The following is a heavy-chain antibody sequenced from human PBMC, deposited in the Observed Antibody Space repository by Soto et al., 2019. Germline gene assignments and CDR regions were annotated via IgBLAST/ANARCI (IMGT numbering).Heavy chain of an antibody. V-gene: IGHV3-23*01. CDR1: GFTFSSYA. CDR2: ISGSGGSA. J-gene: IGHJ3*02. D-gene: IGHD3-16*02. CDR3: AKVRDYDYVWGSYRYPSSHAFDI. Sequence: GGSLRLSCAASGFTFSSYAMSWVRQAPGKGLEWVSAISGSGGSAYYADSVKGRFTISRDNSKNTLYLQMNSLRAEDTAVYYCAKVRDYDYVWGSYRYPSSHAFDIWGQGTMVTVSS.